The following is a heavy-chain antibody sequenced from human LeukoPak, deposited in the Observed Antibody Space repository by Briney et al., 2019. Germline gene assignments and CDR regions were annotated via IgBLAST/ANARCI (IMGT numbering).Heavy chain of an antibody. CDR2: IYFTGST. D-gene: IGHD2-21*02. CDR1: GGSISSYY. Sequence: SETLSLTCTVSGGSISSYYWSWIRQPPGKGLEWIGYIYFTGSTNYNPSLKSRVTIAADTSENQFSLKLSSVTAADTAVYYCARRYAYCGGDCYSDWGQGTLVTVSS. J-gene: IGHJ4*02. CDR3: ARRYAYCGGDCYSD. V-gene: IGHV4-59*12.